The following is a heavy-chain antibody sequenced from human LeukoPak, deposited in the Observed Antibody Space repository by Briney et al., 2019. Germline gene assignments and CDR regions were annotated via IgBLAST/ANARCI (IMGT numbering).Heavy chain of an antibody. CDR2: IRYDGTNK. CDR3: AKDEGTAPTATYFDY. J-gene: IGHJ4*02. CDR1: GFTFSSYG. V-gene: IGHV3-30*02. Sequence: PGGSLRLSCAASGFTFSSYGMHWVRQSPGKGLEWVAFIRYDGTNKYHADSVKGRFTISRDNSKNTLYMQMNSLRAEDTAVFYCAKDEGTAPTATYFDYWGQGTLVTVSS. D-gene: IGHD6-13*01.